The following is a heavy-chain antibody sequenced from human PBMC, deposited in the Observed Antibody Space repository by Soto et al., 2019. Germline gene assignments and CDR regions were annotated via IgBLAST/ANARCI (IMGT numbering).Heavy chain of an antibody. CDR1: GGSISSSSYY. CDR2: IYYSGST. J-gene: IGHJ6*02. CDR3: ARVRGSGWYKDYYGMDV. Sequence: SETLSLTCTVSGGSISSSSYYWGWIRQPPGKGLEWIGSIYYSGSTYYNPSLKSRVTISVDTSKNQFSLKLSSVTAADTAVYYCARVRGSGWYKDYYGMDVWGQGTTVTVSS. D-gene: IGHD6-19*01. V-gene: IGHV4-39*01.